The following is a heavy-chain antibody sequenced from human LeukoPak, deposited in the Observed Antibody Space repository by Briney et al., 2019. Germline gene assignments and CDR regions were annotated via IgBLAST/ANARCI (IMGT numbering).Heavy chain of an antibody. CDR1: GGSISSGGYY. J-gene: IGHJ4*02. V-gene: IGHV4-31*03. D-gene: IGHD1-14*01. Sequence: PSQTLSLTCTVSGGSISSGGYYWSWIRQHPGKGLEWIEYIYYSGSTYYNPSLKSRVTISVDTSKNQFSLKLSSVTAADTAVYYCARDPEGHGNYFDYWGQGALVTVSS. CDR3: ARDPEGHGNYFDY. CDR2: IYYSGST.